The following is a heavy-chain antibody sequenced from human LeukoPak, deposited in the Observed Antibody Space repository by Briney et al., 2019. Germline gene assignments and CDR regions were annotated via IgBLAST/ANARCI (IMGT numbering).Heavy chain of an antibody. CDR3: ARGLRYYDSSGYYGLFDY. Sequence: PSETLSLTFAVYGGSFSGYYWSWIRQPPGKGLEWIGEINHSGSTNYNPSLKSRVTISVDTSKNQFSLKLSSVTAADTAVYYCARGLRYYDSSGYYGLFDYWGQGTLVTVSS. V-gene: IGHV4-34*01. CDR2: INHSGST. J-gene: IGHJ4*02. CDR1: GGSFSGYY. D-gene: IGHD3-22*01.